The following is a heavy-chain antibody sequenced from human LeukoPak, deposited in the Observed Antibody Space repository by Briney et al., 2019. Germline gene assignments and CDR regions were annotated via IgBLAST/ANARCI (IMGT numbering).Heavy chain of an antibody. CDR2: IYAGGST. CDR1: GFTVSSNY. V-gene: IGHV3-53*01. Sequence: GGSLRLSCAASGFTVSSNYMSWVRQAPGKGLEWVSVIYAGGSTFYADSVKGRFTISRDNSKNTLYLQMNSLRAEDTAVYYCARGPNDYGDFSHWGQGTLVTVSS. D-gene: IGHD4-17*01. J-gene: IGHJ4*02. CDR3: ARGPNDYGDFSH.